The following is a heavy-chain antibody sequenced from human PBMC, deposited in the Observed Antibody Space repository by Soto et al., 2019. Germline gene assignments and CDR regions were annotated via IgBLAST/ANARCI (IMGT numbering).Heavy chain of an antibody. Sequence: SETLSLTCTVSGGSISSGGYYWSWIRQHPGKGLEWIGYIYYSGSTYYNPSLKSRVTISVDTSKNQFSLKLSSVTAADTAVYYCARGLYSSSSSGMDVWGQGTTVTVSS. CDR3: ARGLYSSSSSGMDV. J-gene: IGHJ6*02. V-gene: IGHV4-31*03. CDR1: GGSISSGGYY. D-gene: IGHD6-6*01. CDR2: IYYSGST.